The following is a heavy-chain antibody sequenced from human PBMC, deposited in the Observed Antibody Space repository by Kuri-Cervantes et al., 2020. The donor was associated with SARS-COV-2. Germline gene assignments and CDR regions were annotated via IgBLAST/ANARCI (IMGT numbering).Heavy chain of an antibody. CDR2: INHSGST. D-gene: IGHD2-2*01. CDR1: GGSISSSSYY. V-gene: IGHV4-39*07. CDR3: ARAAPDIVVVPAAKYFDY. Sequence: ESLKISCTVSGGSISSSSYYWSWIRQPPGKGLEWIGEINHSGSTNYNPSLKSRVTISVDTSKNQFSLKLSSVTAADTAVYYCARAAPDIVVVPAAKYFDYWGQGTLVTVSS. J-gene: IGHJ4*02.